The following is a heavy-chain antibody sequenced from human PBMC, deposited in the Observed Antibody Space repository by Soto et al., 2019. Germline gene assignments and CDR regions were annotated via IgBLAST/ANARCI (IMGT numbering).Heavy chain of an antibody. J-gene: IGHJ3*01. CDR1: GYSFTNYW. Sequence: GESLKISCKGSGYSFTNYWIGWVRQMPGKGLEWMGIICPGDSDTRYSPSFQGQVTISADKSISTAYLQWSSLKASDTAIYYCARLRDTVFNNDAFDVWGQGKMVTVSS. CDR2: ICPGDSDT. D-gene: IGHD4-17*01. V-gene: IGHV5-51*01. CDR3: ARLRDTVFNNDAFDV.